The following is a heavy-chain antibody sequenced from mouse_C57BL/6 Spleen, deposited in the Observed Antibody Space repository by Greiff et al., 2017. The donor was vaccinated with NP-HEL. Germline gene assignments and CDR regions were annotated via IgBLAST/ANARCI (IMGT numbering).Heavy chain of an antibody. Sequence: QVQLQQPGAELVKPGASVKLSCKASGYTFTSYWMQWVKQRPGQGLEWIGEIDPSDSYTNYNQKFKGKATLTVDTSSSTAYMQLSSLTSEDSAVSYCARGRDYGSSYSDYWGQGTTLTVSS. V-gene: IGHV1-50*01. J-gene: IGHJ2*01. CDR2: IDPSDSYT. CDR1: GYTFTSYW. CDR3: ARGRDYGSSYSDY. D-gene: IGHD1-1*01.